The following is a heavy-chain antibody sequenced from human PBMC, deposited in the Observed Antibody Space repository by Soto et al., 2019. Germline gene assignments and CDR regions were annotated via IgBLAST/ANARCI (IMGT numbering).Heavy chain of an antibody. D-gene: IGHD3-9*01. Sequence: QVHLEQSGAEVKKPGDSVKVSCKASGYTFTHFYITWVRQPPGQGLEWMGAISPHNFNTNFAQKFQGRVTLTTDTSTNTAYMELRSLTSDDTAVYYCARDEGGYDILTGYYKAHHFDYWGQGVLVTVSS. V-gene: IGHV1-18*01. CDR2: ISPHNFNT. CDR3: ARDEGGYDILTGYYKAHHFDY. CDR1: GYTFTHFY. J-gene: IGHJ4*02.